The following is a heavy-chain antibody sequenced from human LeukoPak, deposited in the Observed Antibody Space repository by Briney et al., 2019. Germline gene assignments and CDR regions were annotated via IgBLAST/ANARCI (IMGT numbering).Heavy chain of an antibody. V-gene: IGHV4-59*05. CDR3: ARIIRTAGYYSNPKSGAFDF. CDR1: GGSISSYY. D-gene: IGHD3-9*01. CDR2: VYSSGSA. Sequence: SETLSLTCTVSGGSISSYYWSWIRQPPGKGLEWIGSVYSSGSAYYNPSLRTRVSISVATSKSQFSLKLTSVTAADTAVYFCARIIRTAGYYSNPKSGAFDFWGQGTPVTVSS. J-gene: IGHJ4*02.